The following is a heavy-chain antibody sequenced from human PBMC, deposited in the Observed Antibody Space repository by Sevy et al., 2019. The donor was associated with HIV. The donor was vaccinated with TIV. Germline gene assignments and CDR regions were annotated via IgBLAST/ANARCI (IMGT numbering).Heavy chain of an antibody. D-gene: IGHD6-13*01. CDR2: ISGGGGGT. V-gene: IGHV3-23*01. J-gene: IGHJ2*01. CDR3: AKHYIHDIADGWYFDL. CDR1: GFTFNNYA. Sequence: GGSLRLSCAASGFTFNNYAMSWVRQAPGKGLEGKGLEWVSTISGGGGGTYYADSVSGRFTISRDNSKNRLYLQVNSLRVADTAVYYCAKHYIHDIADGWYFDLWGRGTLVTVSS.